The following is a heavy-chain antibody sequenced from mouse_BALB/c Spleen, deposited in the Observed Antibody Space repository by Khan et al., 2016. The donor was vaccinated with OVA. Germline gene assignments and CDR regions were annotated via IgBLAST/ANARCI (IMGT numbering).Heavy chain of an antibody. V-gene: IGHV2-3*01. CDR1: GFSLTTYG. CDR3: AKRMIYAFDY. J-gene: IGHJ2*01. Sequence: VELVESGPGLVAPSQSLSITCTVSGFSLTTYGVSWIRQPPGKGLKWLGVIWGDGSTNYHSALLSRLIISKDNSKSQVFLELNKLQTYDTATYYCAKRMIYAFDYWGQGTTLTVSS. CDR2: IWGDGST. D-gene: IGHD2-3*01.